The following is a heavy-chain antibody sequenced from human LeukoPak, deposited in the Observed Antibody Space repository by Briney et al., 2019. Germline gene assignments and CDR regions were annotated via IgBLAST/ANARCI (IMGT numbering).Heavy chain of an antibody. CDR1: GFTFSSYS. Sequence: GGSLRLSCAASGFTFSSYSTNWVRQAPGKGLEWVSSISSSSSYIYYADSVKGRFTISRDNAKNSLYLQMNSLRAEGTAVYYCARDGIVGAMRYYFDYWGQGTLVTVSS. CDR2: ISSSSSYI. V-gene: IGHV3-21*01. J-gene: IGHJ4*02. D-gene: IGHD1-26*01. CDR3: ARDGIVGAMRYYFDY.